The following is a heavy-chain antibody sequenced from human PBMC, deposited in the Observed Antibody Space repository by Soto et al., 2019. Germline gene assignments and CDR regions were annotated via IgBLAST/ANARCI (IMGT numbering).Heavy chain of an antibody. V-gene: IGHV3-48*02. CDR1: GFTFSRYT. J-gene: IGHJ4*02. CDR3: ARATSSWDSPFDY. D-gene: IGHD6-13*01. Sequence: VGSLRLSCAASGFTFSRYTMNWVRQAPGKGLEWVSCMSSTGSTIYYADSVKGRFTISRDNAKNSLYLQMNSLRDEDTAVYYCARATSSWDSPFDYWGQGTLVTVSS. CDR2: MSSTGSTI.